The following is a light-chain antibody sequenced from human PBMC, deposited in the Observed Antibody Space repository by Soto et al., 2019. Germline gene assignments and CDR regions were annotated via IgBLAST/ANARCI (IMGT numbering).Light chain of an antibody. J-gene: IGKJ3*01. CDR3: QQSYSTPRNT. V-gene: IGKV1-39*01. CDR1: QSISSY. CDR2: AAS. Sequence: DIQMTQSPSSLSASVGDRVTITCRASQSISSYLNWYQQKPGKAPKLLIYAASSLQSGVPSRFSGSGSGTDFTLTISSLQPEDFATYYCQQSYSTPRNTFGPGTKVDSK.